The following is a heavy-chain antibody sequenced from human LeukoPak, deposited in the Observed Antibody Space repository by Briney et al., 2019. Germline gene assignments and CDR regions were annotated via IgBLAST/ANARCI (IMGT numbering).Heavy chain of an antibody. CDR3: ARDKIPPRGYDFWSGYYTVYGMDV. D-gene: IGHD3-3*01. J-gene: IGHJ6*02. V-gene: IGHV5-51*01. CDR2: IYPDDSNT. Sequence: GESLRISCKGSGYRFTNYWIGWVRQMPGKGLEWMGIIYPDDSNTRYSPSFQGQVTISADKSISTAYMELSSLRSEDTAVYYCARDKIPPRGYDFWSGYYTVYGMDVWGQGTTVTVSS. CDR1: GYRFTNYW.